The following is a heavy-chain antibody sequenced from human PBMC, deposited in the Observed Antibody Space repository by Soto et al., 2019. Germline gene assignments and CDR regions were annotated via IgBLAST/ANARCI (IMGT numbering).Heavy chain of an antibody. CDR3: ARRMDYYDSSGYPHAFDI. J-gene: IGHJ3*02. CDR1: GYSFTSYW. D-gene: IGHD3-22*01. CDR2: IDPSDSYT. V-gene: IGHV5-10-1*01. Sequence: ESLKISCNGSGYSFTSYWISRVRQMPGKGLEWMGRIDPSDSYTNYSPSFQGHVTISADKSISTAYLQWSSLKASDTAMYYCARRMDYYDSSGYPHAFDIWRQGTIVTVSS.